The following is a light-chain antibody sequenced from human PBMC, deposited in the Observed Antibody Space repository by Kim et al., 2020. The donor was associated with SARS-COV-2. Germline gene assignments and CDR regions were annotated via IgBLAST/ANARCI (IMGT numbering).Light chain of an antibody. J-gene: IGKJ3*01. CDR3: QQYSDSPLT. Sequence: EIVLTQSPGTLSLSPGERATLSCRASQSVRSTYLAWYQQRPGQAPRLLIYDSSVKATGIPDRFSGSGSGTDFTLTISRLEPEDCAVYYCQQYSDSPLTFGPGTKVDIK. V-gene: IGKV3-20*01. CDR1: QSVRSTY. CDR2: DSS.